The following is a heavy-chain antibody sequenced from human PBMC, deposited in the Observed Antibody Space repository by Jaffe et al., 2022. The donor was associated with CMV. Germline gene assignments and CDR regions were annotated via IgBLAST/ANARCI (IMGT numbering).Heavy chain of an antibody. D-gene: IGHD3-10*01. J-gene: IGHJ6*03. CDR2: INHSGST. V-gene: IGHV4-34*01. CDR1: GGSFSGYY. Sequence: QVQLQQWGAGLLKPSETLSLTCAVYGGSFSGYYWSWIRQPPGKGLEWIGEINHSGSTNYNPSLKSRVTISVDTSKNQFSLKLSSVTAADTAVYYCARGVRYYGSGRVPHYYMDVWGKGTTVTVSS. CDR3: ARGVRYYGSGRVPHYYMDV.